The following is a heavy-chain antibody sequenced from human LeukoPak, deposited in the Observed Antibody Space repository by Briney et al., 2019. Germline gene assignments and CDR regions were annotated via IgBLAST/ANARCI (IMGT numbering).Heavy chain of an antibody. Sequence: SETLSLTCTVSGGSISSSSYYWGWIRQPPGKGLEWIGSIYYSGSTYYNPSLKSRVTISVDTSKNQFSLKLSSVTAADTAVYYCARVARIAAAGTHYYGMDVWGQGATVTVSS. D-gene: IGHD6-13*01. J-gene: IGHJ6*02. CDR1: GGSISSSSYY. CDR2: IYYSGST. CDR3: ARVARIAAAGTHYYGMDV. V-gene: IGHV4-39*01.